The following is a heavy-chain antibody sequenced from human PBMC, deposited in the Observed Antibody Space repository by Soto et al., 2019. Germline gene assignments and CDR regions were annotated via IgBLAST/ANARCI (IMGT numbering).Heavy chain of an antibody. V-gene: IGHV3-11*04. D-gene: IGHD4-17*01. CDR3: ANLYGDFPNY. CDR2: ITSSGSTI. Sequence: GGSLRLSCAASGFTFSDYYMSWIRQAPGKGLEWVSYITSSGSTIYYADSVKGRFTISRDNSKNILYLQMNSLRAEDTAVYYCANLYGDFPNYWGQGTLVTVSS. CDR1: GFTFSDYY. J-gene: IGHJ4*02.